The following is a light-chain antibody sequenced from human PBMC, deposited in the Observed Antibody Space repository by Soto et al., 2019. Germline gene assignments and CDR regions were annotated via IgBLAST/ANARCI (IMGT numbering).Light chain of an antibody. Sequence: DIQMTQSPSTLSASVGYRVTITCRASQSISDWLAWYQQKPGKAPKLLTYKASSLESGVPSRFSGSGSGTEFTLTISSLQPDDVATYYCLPYNTYSPVGHGNKLDIK. V-gene: IGKV1-5*03. CDR3: LPYNTYSP. CDR1: QSISDW. J-gene: IGKJ3*01. CDR2: KAS.